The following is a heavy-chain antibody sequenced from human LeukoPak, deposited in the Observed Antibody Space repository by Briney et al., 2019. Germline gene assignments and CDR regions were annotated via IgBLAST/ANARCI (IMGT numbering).Heavy chain of an antibody. V-gene: IGHV3-74*01. CDR1: GFTFSSYW. Sequence: EGSLRLSCAASGFTFSSYWMHWVRQAPGKGLVWVSRINSDGSSTSYADSVKGRFTISRDNAKNTLYLQMNSLRAEDTAVYYCARDPDGYNFAFDIWGQGTMVTVSS. D-gene: IGHD5-24*01. J-gene: IGHJ3*02. CDR2: INSDGSST. CDR3: ARDPDGYNFAFDI.